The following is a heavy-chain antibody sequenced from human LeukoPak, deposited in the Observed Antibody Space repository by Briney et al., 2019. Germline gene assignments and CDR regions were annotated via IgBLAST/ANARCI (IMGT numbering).Heavy chain of an antibody. J-gene: IGHJ4*02. D-gene: IGHD2-15*01. Sequence: GGSLRLSCAASRFIFSNYAMHWVRQAPGKRLDWVAVISYHGRDQFYADSVKGRFTISRDSSKDTLYLQMNSLRTEDTAVYYCVRQDCSGGSCYLDYWGQGTLVTVSS. CDR3: VRQDCSGGSCYLDY. CDR2: ISYHGRDQ. V-gene: IGHV3-30*04. CDR1: RFIFSNYA.